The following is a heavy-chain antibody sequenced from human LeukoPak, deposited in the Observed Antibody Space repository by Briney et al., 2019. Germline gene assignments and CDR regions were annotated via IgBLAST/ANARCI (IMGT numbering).Heavy chain of an antibody. V-gene: IGHV4-31*03. CDR3: ARGSPRYYYGSGSYSADWFDP. D-gene: IGHD3-10*01. J-gene: IGHJ5*02. Sequence: SETLSLTCTVSGGSISSGGYYWSWIRQHPGKGLEWIGYIYYSGSTYYNPSLRSRVTISVDTSKNHFSLKLSSVTAADTAVYYCARGSPRYYYGSGSYSADWFDPWAREPWSPSPQ. CDR1: GGSISSGGYY. CDR2: IYYSGST.